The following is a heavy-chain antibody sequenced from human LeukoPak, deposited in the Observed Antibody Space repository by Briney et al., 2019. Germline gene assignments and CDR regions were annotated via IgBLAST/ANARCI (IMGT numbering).Heavy chain of an antibody. D-gene: IGHD1-14*01. CDR2: INPSGGST. V-gene: IGHV1-46*01. Sequence: DSVKVSCKASGYTFTSYYMHWVRQAPGQGLEWMGIINPSGGSTSYAQKFHGRVTMTRDTSTSTVYMELSSLRSEDTAVYYCARGGVAGTYFDYWGQGTLVTVSS. CDR1: GYTFTSYY. CDR3: ARGGVAGTYFDY. J-gene: IGHJ4*02.